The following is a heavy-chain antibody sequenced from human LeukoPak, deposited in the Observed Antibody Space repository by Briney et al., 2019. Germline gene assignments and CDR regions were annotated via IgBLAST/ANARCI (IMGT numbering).Heavy chain of an antibody. Sequence: SETLSLTCSVSGGSINSNSHHWDWIRQAPGKGLEWIGNIYYSGTTSYNPSLKSRVTISVDTSKNQFSLRLSSVTAADTAVYYCARRGDILTDYAFDYWGQGTLVTVSS. D-gene: IGHD3-9*01. CDR2: IYYSGTT. J-gene: IGHJ4*02. V-gene: IGHV4-39*01. CDR1: GGSINSNSHH. CDR3: ARRGDILTDYAFDY.